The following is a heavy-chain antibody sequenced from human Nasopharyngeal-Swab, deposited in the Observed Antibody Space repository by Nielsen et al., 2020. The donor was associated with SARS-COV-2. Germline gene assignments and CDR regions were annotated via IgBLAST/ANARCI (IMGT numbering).Heavy chain of an antibody. V-gene: IGHV4-39*06. CDR2: IYYRGST. Sequence: SETLSLTCTVSGGSISSSSYYWGWIRQPPGKGLEWIGSIYYRGSTYYNPSLKSRATISVDTSKNQCTLKLSSVTAADTAVYYCARDDGYDLLDYWGQGTLVTVSS. J-gene: IGHJ4*02. CDR1: GGSISSSSYY. CDR3: ARDDGYDLLDY. D-gene: IGHD5-12*01.